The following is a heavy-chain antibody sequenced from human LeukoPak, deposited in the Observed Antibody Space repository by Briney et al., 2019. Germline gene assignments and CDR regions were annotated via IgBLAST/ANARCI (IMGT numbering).Heavy chain of an antibody. CDR2: IIPIFGTA. J-gene: IGHJ6*04. V-gene: IGHV1-69*13. D-gene: IGHD5-18*01. CDR1: GGTFSSYA. CDR3: ARADTAMVPPYYYYYGMDV. Sequence: SVKVSCKASGGTFSSYAISWVRQAPGQGLEWMRVIIPIFGTANYAQKFQGRVTITADESTSTAYMELSSLRSEDTAVYYCARADTAMVPPYYYYYGMDVWGKGTTVTVSS.